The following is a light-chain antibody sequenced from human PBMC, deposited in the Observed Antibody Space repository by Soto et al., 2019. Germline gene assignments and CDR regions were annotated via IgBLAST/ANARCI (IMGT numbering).Light chain of an antibody. CDR2: AAS. CDR1: QSISNY. V-gene: IGKV1-39*01. CDR3: QQSFSPLWT. Sequence: DIQMTQSPSSLSASVGDRVTITCRASQSISNYLNWYQQKPGKAPKLLIYAASSMQSGVPSRFSCSRSETDFTLTISSLQPDDSATYYCQQSFSPLWTFGQGTKVEV. J-gene: IGKJ1*01.